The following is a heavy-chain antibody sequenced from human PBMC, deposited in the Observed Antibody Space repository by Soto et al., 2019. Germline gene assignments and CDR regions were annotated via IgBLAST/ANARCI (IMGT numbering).Heavy chain of an antibody. CDR2: IYYSGST. J-gene: IGHJ5*02. Sequence: QVQLQESGPGLVKPSQTLSLTCTVSGGSISSGGYYWSWIRQHPGKGLEWIGYIYYSGSTYYNPSLKSRITISVDTSKNQISLKLSSVTAADTAVYYCARDSHQYSSSNYWFDPWGQGTLVTVSS. D-gene: IGHD6-6*01. CDR3: ARDSHQYSSSNYWFDP. V-gene: IGHV4-31*03. CDR1: GGSISSGGYY.